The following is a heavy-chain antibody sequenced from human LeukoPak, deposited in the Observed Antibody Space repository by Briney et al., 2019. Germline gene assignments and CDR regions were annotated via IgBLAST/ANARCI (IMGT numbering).Heavy chain of an antibody. CDR1: GGSISSGDYY. CDR3: ARGYYDFWSGYLRWFDP. CDR2: IYYSGST. D-gene: IGHD3-3*01. J-gene: IGHJ5*02. V-gene: IGHV4-30-4*08. Sequence: SETLSLTCTVSGGSISSGDYYWSWIRQPPGKGLEWIGYIYYSGSTYYNPSLKSRVTISVDTSKNQFSPKLSSVTAADTAVYYCARGYYDFWSGYLRWFDPWGQGTLVTVSS.